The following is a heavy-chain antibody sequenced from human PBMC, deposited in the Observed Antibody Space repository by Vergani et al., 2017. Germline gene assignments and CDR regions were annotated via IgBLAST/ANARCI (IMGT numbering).Heavy chain of an antibody. V-gene: IGHV3-30*18. CDR1: GFSFRGHG. Sequence: QVHLVESGGGVVQPGRSLTLSCVASGFSFRGHGMHWVRQAPGKGLEWVAMISYDGDRRDDGDVAKGRFTISRDSSKTVYLQMNSLRVEDTAMYFCAKDLSYSTALPHFDSRGQGTLVTVSS. J-gene: IGHJ4*02. CDR3: AKDLSYSTALPHFDS. D-gene: IGHD4-11*01. CDR2: ISYDGDRR.